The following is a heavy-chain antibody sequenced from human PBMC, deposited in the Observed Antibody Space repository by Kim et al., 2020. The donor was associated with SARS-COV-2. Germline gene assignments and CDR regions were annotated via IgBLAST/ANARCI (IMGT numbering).Heavy chain of an antibody. V-gene: IGHV3-23*01. Sequence: GGSLRLSCAASGFTFSSYAMSWVRQAPGKGLEWVSAISGSGGSTYYTDSVKGRFTISRDNSKNTLYLQMNSLRAEDTAVYYCAKDRGEDFWSGYYPYYYYGMDVWGQGTTVTVSS. CDR1: GFTFSSYA. D-gene: IGHD3-3*01. CDR3: AKDRGEDFWSGYYPYYYYGMDV. J-gene: IGHJ6*02. CDR2: ISGSGGST.